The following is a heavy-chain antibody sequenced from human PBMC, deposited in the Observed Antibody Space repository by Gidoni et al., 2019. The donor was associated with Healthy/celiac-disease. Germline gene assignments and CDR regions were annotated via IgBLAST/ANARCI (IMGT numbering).Heavy chain of an antibody. CDR3: ARSVRRWWFDY. D-gene: IGHD2-15*01. CDR1: GFTFSSYW. V-gene: IGHV3-7*01. Sequence: EVQLVESGGGLVQPGGSLRLSCAASGFTFSSYWMGWVRQAPGKGLEWVANIKQDGSEKYYVDSVKGRFTISRDNAKNSLYLQMNSLRAEDTAVYYCARSVRRWWFDYWGQGTLVTVSS. J-gene: IGHJ4*02. CDR2: IKQDGSEK.